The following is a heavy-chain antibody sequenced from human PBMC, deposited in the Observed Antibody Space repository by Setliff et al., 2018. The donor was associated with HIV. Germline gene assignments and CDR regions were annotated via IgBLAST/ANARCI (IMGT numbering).Heavy chain of an antibody. CDR3: ARRPVLHNSGSVFDK. V-gene: IGHV4-39*01. CDR1: GDSISSSSYY. D-gene: IGHD6-25*01. J-gene: IGHJ4*02. Sequence: NPSETLSLTCTVSGDSISSSSYYWGWLRQPPGKGLECIGNIYYSGGTDYNPSLKSRLTISLDTSKNQFSLKLTSVTAADTAIYYCARRPVLHNSGSVFDKWGQGTQVTVSS. CDR2: IYYSGGT.